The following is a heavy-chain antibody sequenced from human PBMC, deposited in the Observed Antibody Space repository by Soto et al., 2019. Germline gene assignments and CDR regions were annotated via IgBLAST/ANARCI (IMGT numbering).Heavy chain of an antibody. V-gene: IGHV3-30-3*01. Sequence: GGSLRLSCAASGFTFSSYAMHWVRQAPGKGLEWVAVISYDGSNKYYADSVKGRFTISRDNSKNTLYLQMNSLRAEDTAVYYCARAPGIWFGESKFDYWGQGTLVTVSS. J-gene: IGHJ4*02. CDR3: ARAPGIWFGESKFDY. CDR1: GFTFSSYA. CDR2: ISYDGSNK. D-gene: IGHD3-10*01.